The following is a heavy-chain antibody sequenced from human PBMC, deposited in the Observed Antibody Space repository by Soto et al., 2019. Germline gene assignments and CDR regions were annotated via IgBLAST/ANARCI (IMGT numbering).Heavy chain of an antibody. J-gene: IGHJ6*02. Sequence: SGPTLVNPTETLTLTCTVSGFSLSNARMGVSWIRQPPGKALEWLAHIFSNDEKSYSTSLKSRLTISKDTSKSQVVLTMTNMDPVDTATYYCARIDVVVVAATRHYGMDVWGQGTTVTVSS. CDR1: GFSLSNARMG. D-gene: IGHD2-15*01. CDR2: IFSNDEK. V-gene: IGHV2-26*01. CDR3: ARIDVVVVAATRHYGMDV.